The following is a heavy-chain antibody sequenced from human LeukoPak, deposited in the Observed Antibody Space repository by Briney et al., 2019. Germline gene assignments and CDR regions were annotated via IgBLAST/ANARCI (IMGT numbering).Heavy chain of an antibody. CDR1: GGSFSGYY. D-gene: IGHD3-3*01. J-gene: IGHJ4*02. CDR2: INHSGST. CDR3: ARHDFWSGYYSG. V-gene: IGHV4-34*01. Sequence: SETLSLTCAVYGGSFSGYYWSWIRQPPGKGLEWIGEINHSGSTNYKPSLKSRVAISVDTSKNQFSLKLSSVTAAGTAVYYCARHDFWSGYYSGWGQGTLVTVSS.